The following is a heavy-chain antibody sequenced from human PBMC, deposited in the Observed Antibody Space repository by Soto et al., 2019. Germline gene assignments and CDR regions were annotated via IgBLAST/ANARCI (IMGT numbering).Heavy chain of an antibody. V-gene: IGHV4-59*01. J-gene: IGHJ3*02. CDR1: GGSISSYY. CDR2: IYYSGST. D-gene: IGHD3-22*01. Sequence: GTLSLTCTVSGGSISSYYWSWIRQPPGKGLEWIGYIYYSGSTNYNPSLKSRVTISVDTSKNQFSLKLSSVTAADTAVYYCARDYYCDSSGYASDAFDIWGQGTMVTVSS. CDR3: ARDYYCDSSGYASDAFDI.